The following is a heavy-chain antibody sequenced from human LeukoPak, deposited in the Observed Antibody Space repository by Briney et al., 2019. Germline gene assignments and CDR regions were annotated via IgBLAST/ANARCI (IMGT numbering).Heavy chain of an antibody. J-gene: IGHJ5*02. CDR1: GGSISSSSYY. CDR2: IYYSGST. D-gene: IGHD6-13*01. Sequence: PSETLSLTCTVSGGSISSSSYYWGWIRQPPGKGLEWIGSIYYSGSTYYNPSLKSRVTISVDTSKNQFSLKLSSVTAADTAVYYCARVDRSPTGYSSTKEFIWFDPWGQGTLVTVSS. CDR3: ARVDRSPTGYSSTKEFIWFDP. V-gene: IGHV4-39*07.